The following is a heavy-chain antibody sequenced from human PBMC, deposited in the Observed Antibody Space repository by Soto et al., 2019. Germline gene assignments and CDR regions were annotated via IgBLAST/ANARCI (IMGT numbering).Heavy chain of an antibody. J-gene: IGHJ6*03. CDR2: ISSSSSYI. Sequence: GGSLRLSCAASGFTFSSYSMNWVRQAPGKGLEWVSSISSSSSYIYYADSVKGRFTISRDNAKNSLYLQMNSLRAEDTAVYCCAREVLYYDILTGYPEAYYYYYMDVWGKGTTVTVSS. CDR3: AREVLYYDILTGYPEAYYYYYMDV. CDR1: GFTFSSYS. D-gene: IGHD3-9*01. V-gene: IGHV3-21*01.